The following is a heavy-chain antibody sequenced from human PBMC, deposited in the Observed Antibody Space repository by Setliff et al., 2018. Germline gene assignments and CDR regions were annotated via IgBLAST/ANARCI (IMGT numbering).Heavy chain of an antibody. J-gene: IGHJ4*02. Sequence: PSETLSLTCTVSGDSISSGTYCWNWIRQYPGEGLEWIGYIYTSGSTYYSPSLKSRVTISLDMSKNQFSLKLSSVTAADTAVYYCARGSYFDSSGYSPDYFDYWGQGTLVTVSS. CDR1: GDSISSGTYC. V-gene: IGHV4-61*01. D-gene: IGHD3-22*01. CDR3: ARGSYFDSSGYSPDYFDY. CDR2: IYTSGST.